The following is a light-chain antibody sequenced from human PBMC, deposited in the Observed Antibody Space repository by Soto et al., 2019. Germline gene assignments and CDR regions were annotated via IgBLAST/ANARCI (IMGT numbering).Light chain of an antibody. CDR3: SSSAGIYHYLV. CDR2: EVN. CDR1: SSDIGGYNS. V-gene: IGLV2-8*01. Sequence: QSVLTQPPSASGSPGQSVTISCTGTSSDIGGYNSVSWYQQHPGKAPRLMIYEVNKRPSGVPDRFSGSKSGNTASLTVSGLQTEDEAFYYCSSSAGIYHYLVFGGGTQLTVL. J-gene: IGLJ3*02.